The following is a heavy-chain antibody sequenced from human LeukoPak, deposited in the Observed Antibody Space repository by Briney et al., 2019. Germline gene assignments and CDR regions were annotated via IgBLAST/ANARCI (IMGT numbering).Heavy chain of an antibody. J-gene: IGHJ3*01. V-gene: IGHV1-2*06. CDR3: AVYSSSWRAFDV. Sequence: ASVKVSCKASGYTFTGFYMHWVRQAPGQGLEWMGRINPNSGGTDFAQKFQGRVSMTRDTSITTAYLELSRLRFDDTAVYFCAVYSSSWRAFDVWGQGTMVTASS. D-gene: IGHD2-2*01. CDR1: GYTFTGFY. CDR2: INPNSGGT.